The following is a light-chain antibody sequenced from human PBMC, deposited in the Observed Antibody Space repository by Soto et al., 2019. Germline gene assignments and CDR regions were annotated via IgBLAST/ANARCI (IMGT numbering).Light chain of an antibody. V-gene: IGKV1-39*01. Sequence: DIPMTQSPSSLSASVGDRVTITCRASQSISSYLNWYPQKPGKAPKLLIYAASSLQSGVPSRFSGSGSGTDFTLTISSLQPEDFATYYCQQSYSTPGTFGRGSKVESK. J-gene: IGKJ1*01. CDR3: QQSYSTPGT. CDR2: AAS. CDR1: QSISSY.